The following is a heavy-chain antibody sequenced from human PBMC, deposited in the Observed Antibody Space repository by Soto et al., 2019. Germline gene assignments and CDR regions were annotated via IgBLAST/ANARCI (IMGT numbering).Heavy chain of an antibody. CDR3: ARDSNSQNLFDP. D-gene: IGHD6-13*01. J-gene: IGHJ5*02. Sequence: SETLSLTCTVSGGSISNYYWGWIRQPPGKGLEWIGYIYYSGTTNYNPSLKSRLSISVDTSKNQFSLKLSSVTAADTAVYYCARDSNSQNLFDPWGQGTLVTVSS. CDR1: GGSISNYY. CDR2: IYYSGTT. V-gene: IGHV4-59*01.